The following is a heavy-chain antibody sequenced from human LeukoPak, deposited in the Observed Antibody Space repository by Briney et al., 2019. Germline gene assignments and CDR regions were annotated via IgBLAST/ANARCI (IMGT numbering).Heavy chain of an antibody. V-gene: IGHV3-48*03. CDR2: ISSSGSTI. CDR1: GFTFSSYE. CDR3: ASADYGDYVVFIAY. J-gene: IGHJ4*02. Sequence: PGGSLRLSCAASGFTFSSYEMNWVRQAPGKGLEWVSYISSSGSTIYYADSVKGRFTISRDNAKNSLYLQMNSLRAEDTAVYYCASADYGDYVVFIAYWGQGTLVTVSS. D-gene: IGHD4-17*01.